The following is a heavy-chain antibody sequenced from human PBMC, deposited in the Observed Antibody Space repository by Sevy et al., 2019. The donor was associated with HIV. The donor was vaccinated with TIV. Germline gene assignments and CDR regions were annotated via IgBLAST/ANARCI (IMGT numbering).Heavy chain of an antibody. CDR2: IYYSGST. D-gene: IGHD3-22*01. J-gene: IGHJ3*02. CDR3: ARHGSSVLRVYAFDI. Sequence: SETLSLTCTVSGGSISSYYWSWIRQPPGKGLEWIGYIYYSGSTNYNPSLKSRVTISVDTSKNQFSLKLSSVTAADTAVYYCARHGSSVLRVYAFDIWGQGTMVTVSS. CDR1: GGSISSYY. V-gene: IGHV4-59*08.